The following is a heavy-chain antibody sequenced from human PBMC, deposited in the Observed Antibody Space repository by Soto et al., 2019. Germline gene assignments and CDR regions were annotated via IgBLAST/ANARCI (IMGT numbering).Heavy chain of an antibody. Sequence: PSETLSLTCAVSGGSITPNYWSWIRQAPGKGLEWVGYIYFQGTTNYNPSLRSRVTILIDTSKTQFSLTVTSVTAADTAVYYCAKGDSNDYWGPGTLVTVSS. CDR1: GGSITPNY. CDR3: AKGDSNDY. V-gene: IGHV4-59*01. CDR2: IYFQGTT. J-gene: IGHJ4*02. D-gene: IGHD3-22*01.